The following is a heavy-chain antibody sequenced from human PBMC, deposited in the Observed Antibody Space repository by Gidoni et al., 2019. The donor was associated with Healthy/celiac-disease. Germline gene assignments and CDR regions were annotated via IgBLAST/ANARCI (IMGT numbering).Heavy chain of an antibody. Sequence: QVQLVQSGAEVKKPGSSVKVSCKASGGTFSSYTISWVRQAPGQGLEWMGRIIPSLGIANYAQKFQGRVTITADKSTSTAYMELSSLRSEDTAVYYCARGVYGSGTQPFFWFDPWGQGTLVTVSS. J-gene: IGHJ5*02. CDR2: IIPSLGIA. CDR1: GGTFSSYT. D-gene: IGHD3-10*01. CDR3: ARGVYGSGTQPFFWFDP. V-gene: IGHV1-69*02.